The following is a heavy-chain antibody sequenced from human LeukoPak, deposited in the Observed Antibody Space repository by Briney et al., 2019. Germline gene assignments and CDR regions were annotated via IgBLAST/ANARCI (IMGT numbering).Heavy chain of an antibody. CDR3: AKGEVDTAMEDYYYYYYYMDV. D-gene: IGHD5-18*01. J-gene: IGHJ6*03. V-gene: IGHV3-30*02. Sequence: PGGSLRLSCAASGFTFSSYGMHWVRQAPGKGLEWVAFIRYDGSNKYYADSVKGRFTISRDNSKNTLYLQMNSLRAEDTAVYYCAKGEVDTAMEDYYYYYYYMDVWGKGTTVTISS. CDR1: GFTFSSYG. CDR2: IRYDGSNK.